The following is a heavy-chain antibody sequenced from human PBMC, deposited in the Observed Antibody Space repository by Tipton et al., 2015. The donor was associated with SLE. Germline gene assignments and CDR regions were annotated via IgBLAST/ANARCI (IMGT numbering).Heavy chain of an antibody. CDR2: IYYSGST. D-gene: IGHD3-10*01. Sequence: LRLSCTVSGGSISSYYWGWIRQPPGKGLEWIGSIYYSGSTYYNPPLKSRVTISVDTSKNQFSLKLSSVTAADTAVYYCARVATMVRGVTAVFDYWGQGTLVTVSS. CDR3: ARVATMVRGVTAVFDY. V-gene: IGHV4-39*01. J-gene: IGHJ4*02. CDR1: GGSISSYY.